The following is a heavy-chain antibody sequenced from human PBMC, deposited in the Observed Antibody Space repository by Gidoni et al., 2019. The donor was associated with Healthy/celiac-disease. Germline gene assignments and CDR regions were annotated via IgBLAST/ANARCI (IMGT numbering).Heavy chain of an antibody. CDR3: ARLRTTVNYFDY. Sequence: QLQLQESGPGLVKPSETLSLTCTVSGGSISRSSYSWGWIRQPPGKGLEWIGSIYYSGSTYYNPSLKSRVTISVDTYKNQFSLKLSSVTAADTAVYYCARLRTTVNYFDYWGQGTLVTVSS. V-gene: IGHV4-39*01. CDR1: GGSISRSSYS. D-gene: IGHD4-17*01. CDR2: IYYSGST. J-gene: IGHJ4*02.